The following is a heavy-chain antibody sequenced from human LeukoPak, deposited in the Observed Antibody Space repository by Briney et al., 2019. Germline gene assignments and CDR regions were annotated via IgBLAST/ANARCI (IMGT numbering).Heavy chain of an antibody. J-gene: IGHJ6*03. CDR3: ARLPSRYYYYMDV. V-gene: IGHV4-34*01. CDR1: GGSFSGYY. CDR2: IDHSGST. Sequence: SETLSLTCAVAGGSFSGYYWIWIRQPPGKGLEWIGEIDHSGSTNYNPSLKSRATISVDTSKNQFSLRLRSVTAADTAVYYCARLPSRYYYYMDVWGKGTTVTVSS.